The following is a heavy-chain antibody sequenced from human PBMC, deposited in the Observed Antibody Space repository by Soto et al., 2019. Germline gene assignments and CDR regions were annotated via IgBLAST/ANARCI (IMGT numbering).Heavy chain of an antibody. D-gene: IGHD3-22*01. J-gene: IGHJ6*02. CDR1: GGTFSSYA. CDR2: IIPIFGTA. Sequence: QVQLVQSGAEVKKPGSSVKVSCKASGGTFSSYAISWVRQAPGQGLEWMGGIIPIFGTANYAQKFQGRVTITADESTSTAYMELSSLRSEDTAVYYCARDPQPSASGYYYYYYGMDVWGQGTTVTVSS. CDR3: ARDPQPSASGYYYYYYGMDV. V-gene: IGHV1-69*01.